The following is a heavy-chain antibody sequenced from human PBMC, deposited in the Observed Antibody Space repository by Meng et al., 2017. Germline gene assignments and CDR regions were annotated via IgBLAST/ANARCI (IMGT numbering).Heavy chain of an antibody. V-gene: IGHV1-3*01. Sequence: QVQLVQAGGEVKKPGASVKVSCKASGYTFTSYAMHWVRQAPGQSLEWMGWLNAGNGDTKYSQKFQGRVTITRDSSASTAYMELSSLRSEDTAVYYCARDSCTGGICYRGSFDYWAQGTLVTVSS. CDR3: ARDSCTGGICYRGSFDY. J-gene: IGHJ4*02. CDR2: LNAGNGDT. CDR1: GYTFTSYA. D-gene: IGHD2-15*01.